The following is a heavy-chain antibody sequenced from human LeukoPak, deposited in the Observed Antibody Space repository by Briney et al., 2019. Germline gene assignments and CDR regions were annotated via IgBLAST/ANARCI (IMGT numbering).Heavy chain of an antibody. V-gene: IGHV3-30*18. Sequence: PGRSLRLSCAASGFTFSSYGMHWVRQAPDKGLEWVAVISYDGSNKYYADSVKGRFTISRDNSKNTLYLQMNSLRAEDTAVYYCAKDPSYYGSGSYVDYWGQGTLVTVSS. CDR1: GFTFSSYG. CDR2: ISYDGSNK. D-gene: IGHD3-10*01. CDR3: AKDPSYYGSGSYVDY. J-gene: IGHJ4*02.